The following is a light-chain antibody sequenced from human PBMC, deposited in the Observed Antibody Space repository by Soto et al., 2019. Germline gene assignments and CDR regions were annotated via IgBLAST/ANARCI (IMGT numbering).Light chain of an antibody. J-gene: IGKJ4*01. Sequence: DIQMTQSPSSLSASVGDRVTITCRASQSISSYLNWYQQKPGKAPKLLIYAAYSLQSGVPSRFSGSGSGTDFTLTIRSLQPEDFATYYCQQSYSTPPTFGGGTKVDIK. V-gene: IGKV1-39*01. CDR3: QQSYSTPPT. CDR1: QSISSY. CDR2: AAY.